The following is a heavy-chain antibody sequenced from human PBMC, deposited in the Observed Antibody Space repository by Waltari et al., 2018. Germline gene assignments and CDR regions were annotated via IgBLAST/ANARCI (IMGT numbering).Heavy chain of an antibody. J-gene: IGHJ4*02. CDR3: ARFYSSSGDNY. V-gene: IGHV1-69*01. CDR1: AGTFSSYS. Sequence: QVQLVQSGAEVKKPGSSVKVSCKASAGTFSSYSISWVRQAPGQGLEWMGGIIPIFGTANYAQKFQGRVTITADESTSTAYMELSSLRSEDTAVYYCARFYSSSGDNYWGQGTLVTVSS. D-gene: IGHD6-13*01. CDR2: IIPIFGTA.